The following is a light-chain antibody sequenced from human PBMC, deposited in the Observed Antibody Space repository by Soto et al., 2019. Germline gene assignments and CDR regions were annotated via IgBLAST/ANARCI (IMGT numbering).Light chain of an antibody. V-gene: IGLV2-8*01. CDR2: EVT. J-gene: IGLJ2*01. CDR3: SSYAGNNKLV. CDR1: SSDVGDYDY. Sequence: QSVLTQPPSASGSPGQSVTISCTGTSSDVGDYDYVSWYQQHPGKAPKFIIYEVTQRPSGVPDRFSGSKSGNTASLTVSGLQAEDEADYYCSSYAGNNKLVFGGGTKLTVL.